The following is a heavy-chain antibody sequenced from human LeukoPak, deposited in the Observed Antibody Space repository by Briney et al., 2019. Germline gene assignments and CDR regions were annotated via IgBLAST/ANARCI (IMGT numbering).Heavy chain of an antibody. D-gene: IGHD5-18*01. Sequence: GSSVKVSCKAPGGTFSSYAISWVRQAPGQGLEWMGRIIPILGIANYAQKFQGRVTMTRNTSISTAYMELSSLRSEDTAVYYCARSRSIQLGPYNWFDPWGQGTLVTVSS. J-gene: IGHJ5*02. CDR1: GGTFSSYA. V-gene: IGHV1-69*04. CDR3: ARSRSIQLGPYNWFDP. CDR2: IIPILGIA.